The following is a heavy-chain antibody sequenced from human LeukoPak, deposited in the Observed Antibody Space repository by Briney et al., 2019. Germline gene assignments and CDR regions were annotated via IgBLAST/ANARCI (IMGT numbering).Heavy chain of an antibody. Sequence: TGGSLRLSCAVSGFTLSNARMSWVRQAPGKGLEWVGRIKSKTDGDTTDYAAPVKGRFTISRDESKDTLYLQMSSLKAEDTAVYYCTRDKLELRQFDYWGQGTLVTVSS. CDR1: GFTLSNAR. J-gene: IGHJ4*02. CDR2: IKSKTDGDTT. V-gene: IGHV3-15*01. CDR3: TRDKLELRQFDY. D-gene: IGHD1-7*01.